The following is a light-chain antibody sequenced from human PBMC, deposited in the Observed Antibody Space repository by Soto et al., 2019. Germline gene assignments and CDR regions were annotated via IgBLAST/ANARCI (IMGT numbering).Light chain of an antibody. CDR3: QQYVTAPWT. CDR2: GAS. J-gene: IGKJ1*01. Sequence: VVLTQSPGTLSLSPGEVATLSCRASQRVISSHLAWYQQKPGQAPRLLIYGASKRATGIPDRFSGSGSGTDFALTISRLEPEDFAVYYCQQYVTAPWTFGQGTKVDIK. V-gene: IGKV3-20*01. CDR1: QRVISSH.